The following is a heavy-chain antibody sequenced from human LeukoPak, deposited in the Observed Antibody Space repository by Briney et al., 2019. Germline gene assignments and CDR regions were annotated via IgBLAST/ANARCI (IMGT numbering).Heavy chain of an antibody. Sequence: APVKVSCKASGYTFTSYGISWVRQAPGQGLEWMGWISAYNGNTNYAQKLQGRVTMTTDTSTSTAYMELRSLRSDDTAVYYCAKTERDIVVVPDAIFDYWGQGTLVTVSS. CDR1: GYTFTSYG. CDR3: AKTERDIVVVPDAIFDY. V-gene: IGHV1-18*01. CDR2: ISAYNGNT. D-gene: IGHD2-2*01. J-gene: IGHJ4*02.